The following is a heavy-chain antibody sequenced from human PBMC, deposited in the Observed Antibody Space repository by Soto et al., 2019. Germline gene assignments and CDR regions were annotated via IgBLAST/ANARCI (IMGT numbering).Heavy chain of an antibody. CDR2: INHSGST. D-gene: IGHD6-19*01. Sequence: QVQLQQWGAGLLKPSETLSLTCAVYGGSFSAYSWNWIRQLPGKGLEWIGEINHSGSTNYNPSLKSRVTXFLESSXXQFSLKLNSVTAADTAVYYCARGRRPGYSSGWYVNWGQGTLVTVSS. CDR1: GGSFSAYS. CDR3: ARGRRPGYSSGWYVN. V-gene: IGHV4-34*01. J-gene: IGHJ4*02.